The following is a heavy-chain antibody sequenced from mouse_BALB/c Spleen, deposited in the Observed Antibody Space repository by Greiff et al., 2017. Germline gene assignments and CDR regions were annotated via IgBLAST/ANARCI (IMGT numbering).Heavy chain of an antibody. Sequence: QVQLKESGPGLVAPSQSLSITCTVSGFSLTGYGVNWVRQPPGKGLEWLGMIWGDGSTDYNSALKSRLSISKDNSKSQVFLKMNSLQTDDTARYYCARGRNGINSYYAMDYWGQGTSVTVSS. D-gene: IGHD1-2*01. CDR3: ARGRNGINSYYAMDY. V-gene: IGHV2-6-7*01. J-gene: IGHJ4*01. CDR1: GFSLTGYG. CDR2: IWGDGST.